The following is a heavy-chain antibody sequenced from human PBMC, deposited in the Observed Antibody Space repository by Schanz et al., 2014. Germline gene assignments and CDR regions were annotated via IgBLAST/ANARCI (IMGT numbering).Heavy chain of an antibody. CDR3: ARDKGGYYPFDY. D-gene: IGHD3-3*01. CDR1: GFTVNTNY. Sequence: EVQLVESGGGLIQPGGSLRLSCAVSGFTVNTNYMSWVRQAPGKGLEWVANIKQDESERSYVDSVKGRFTISRDNANNSLYLQINSLSAEATALYYCARDKGGYYPFDYWGQGTLVTVSS. CDR2: IKQDESER. J-gene: IGHJ4*02. V-gene: IGHV3-7*01.